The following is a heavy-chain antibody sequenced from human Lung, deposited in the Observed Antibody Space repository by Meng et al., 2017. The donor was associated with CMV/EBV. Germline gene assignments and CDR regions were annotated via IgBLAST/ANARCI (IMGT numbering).Heavy chain of an antibody. V-gene: IGHV4-34*01. D-gene: IGHD3-3*01. Sequence: GSLRLSCAVYGGSFSGYYWSWIRQPPGKGLEWIGEINHSGSTNYNPSLKSRVTISVDTSKNQFSLKLSSVTAADTAVYYCARATYYDFWSGYPYFDYWGQGTVVTVSS. J-gene: IGHJ4*01. CDR1: GGSFSGYY. CDR3: ARATYYDFWSGYPYFDY. CDR2: INHSGST.